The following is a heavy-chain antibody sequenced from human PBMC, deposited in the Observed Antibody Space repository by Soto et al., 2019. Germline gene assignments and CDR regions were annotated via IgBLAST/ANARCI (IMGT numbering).Heavy chain of an antibody. D-gene: IGHD2-15*01. CDR1: EFTFSSYA. V-gene: IGHV3-30-3*01. J-gene: IGHJ6*02. CDR3: ARPIPRWSYHYGMDV. Sequence: QLVESGGRGVQPGRSLRLSCEASEFTFSSYAMHWVRQAPGRGLEGVALISFDGANEYYADSVKGRFIISRDNSKSMVYLQMNSLRPDDTAIYYCARPIPRWSYHYGMDVWGQGTTVTVSS. CDR2: ISFDGANE.